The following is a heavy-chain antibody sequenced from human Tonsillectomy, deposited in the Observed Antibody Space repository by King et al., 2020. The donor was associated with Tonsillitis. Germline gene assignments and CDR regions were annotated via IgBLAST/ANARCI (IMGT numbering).Heavy chain of an antibody. J-gene: IGHJ3*02. CDR3: TAREYATGAFDI. D-gene: IGHD2-2*01. CDR1: GLTFSNAW. CDR2: IKSKTDGGTT. V-gene: IGHV3-15*01. Sequence: VQLVESGGGLVKPGGSLTLSCVASGLTFSNAWMTWVRQAPGKGLEWVGRIKSKTDGGTTDYAAPGKGRFTISRYDSKNTLFLQMNSLKTEYTAVYYCTAREYATGAFDIWGQETMVTVSS.